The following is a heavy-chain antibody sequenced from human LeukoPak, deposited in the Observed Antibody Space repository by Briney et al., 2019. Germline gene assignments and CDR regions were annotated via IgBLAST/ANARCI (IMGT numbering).Heavy chain of an antibody. CDR2: IYYSGST. V-gene: IGHV4-59*01. CDR3: ARVDPDSSSTLEVFDY. J-gene: IGHJ4*02. D-gene: IGHD6-6*01. Sequence: PSETLSLTCTVSGXSISSYYWSWIRQPPGKGLEWIGYIYYSGSTNYTPCLKSPAAISVDTSKNQFSLKMSSVTAADTDMYYCARVDPDSSSTLEVFDYWGQGTLVTVSS. CDR1: GXSISSYY.